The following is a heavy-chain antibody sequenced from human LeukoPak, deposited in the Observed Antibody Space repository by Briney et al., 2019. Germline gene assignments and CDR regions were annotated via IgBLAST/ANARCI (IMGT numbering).Heavy chain of an antibody. CDR2: ISYDGSNK. Sequence: PGGSLRLSCAASGFTFSSYAMHWVRQAPGKGLEWVAVISYDGSNKYYADSVKGRFTISRDNSKNTLYLQMNSLRAEDTAVYYCARRSGGSRGYFDYWGQGTLVTVSS. J-gene: IGHJ4*02. V-gene: IGHV3-30*04. D-gene: IGHD2-15*01. CDR3: ARRSGGSRGYFDY. CDR1: GFTFSSYA.